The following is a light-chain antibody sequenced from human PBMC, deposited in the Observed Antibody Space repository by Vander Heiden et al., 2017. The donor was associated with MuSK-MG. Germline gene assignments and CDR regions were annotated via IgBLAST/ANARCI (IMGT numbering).Light chain of an antibody. Sequence: DIQMTQSPSTLSASVGDRVTITCRASQSISSWLAWYQQKPGKAPKLLIYKAFSLESGVPSRFSGSGSGTEFTLTISSLQPDDFATYYCQQYSSYPYTFGQGTKLEIK. CDR2: KAF. CDR1: QSISSW. V-gene: IGKV1-5*03. CDR3: QQYSSYPYT. J-gene: IGKJ2*01.